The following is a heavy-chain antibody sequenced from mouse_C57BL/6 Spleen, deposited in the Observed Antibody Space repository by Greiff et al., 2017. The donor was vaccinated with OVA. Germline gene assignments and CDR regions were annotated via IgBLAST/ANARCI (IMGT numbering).Heavy chain of an antibody. CDR2: IDPSDSYT. Sequence: VKLQQPGAELVMPGASVKLSCKASGYTFTSYWMHWVKQRPGQGLEWIGEIDPSDSYTNYNQKFKGKSTLTVDKSSSTAYMQLSSLTSEDSAVYYCARVGRGDFDYWGQGTTLTVSS. CDR3: ARVGRGDFDY. J-gene: IGHJ2*01. D-gene: IGHD4-1*01. V-gene: IGHV1-69*01. CDR1: GYTFTSYW.